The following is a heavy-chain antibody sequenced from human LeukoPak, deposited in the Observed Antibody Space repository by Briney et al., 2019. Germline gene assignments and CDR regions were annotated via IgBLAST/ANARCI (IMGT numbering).Heavy chain of an antibody. V-gene: IGHV1-69*05. J-gene: IGHJ5*02. Sequence: ASVKVSCKASGGTFSSYAISWVRQAPGQGLEWMGGINPIFGTANYAQKFQGRVTITTDESTSTAYMELSSLRSEDTAVYYCARDLNWGSGSYYSVFDPWGQGTLVTVSS. CDR1: GGTFSSYA. D-gene: IGHD3-10*01. CDR2: INPIFGTA. CDR3: ARDLNWGSGSYYSVFDP.